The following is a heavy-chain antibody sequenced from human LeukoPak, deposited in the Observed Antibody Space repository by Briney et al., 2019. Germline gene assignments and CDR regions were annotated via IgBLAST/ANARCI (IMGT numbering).Heavy chain of an antibody. CDR2: ISGSGGST. D-gene: IGHD3-9*01. V-gene: IGHV3-23*01. Sequence: GGSLRLSCAASGFTFSSYAMSWVRQAPGKGLEWVSAISGSGGSTYYADSVKGRFTISRDNSKNTLYLQMNSLRAEDTAVYYCAKDQVWLDYDILTGYYKDWSQGTLVTVSS. CDR3: AKDQVWLDYDILTGYYKD. J-gene: IGHJ4*02. CDR1: GFTFSSYA.